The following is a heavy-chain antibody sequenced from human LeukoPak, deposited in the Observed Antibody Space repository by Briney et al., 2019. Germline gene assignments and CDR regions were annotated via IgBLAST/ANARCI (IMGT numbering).Heavy chain of an antibody. CDR3: ADLGDYAVG. CDR1: GFXFRNAW. D-gene: IGHD4-17*01. V-gene: IGHV3-15*01. J-gene: IGHJ4*02. CDR2: IKSKTDGGTT. Sequence: GGSLRLSCAASGFXFRNAWISWVRQAPGKGLEWVGRIKSKTDGGTTEYAAPVKGRFTISRDDSKNTLYLQMNSLKLEDTAVYYCADLGDYAVGWGQGTLVTVSS.